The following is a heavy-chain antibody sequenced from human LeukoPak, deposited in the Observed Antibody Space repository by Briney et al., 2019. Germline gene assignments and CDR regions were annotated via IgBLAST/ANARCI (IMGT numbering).Heavy chain of an antibody. CDR3: AKDLLMITFGGVIVS. Sequence: GGSLRLSCAASGFTFSSYAMSWVRQAPGKGLEWVSAISGSGGSTYYADSVKGRFTISRDNSKNTLYLQMNSLRAEDTAVYYCAKDLLMITFGGVIVSWGQGTLVTVSS. J-gene: IGHJ4*02. CDR2: ISGSGGST. D-gene: IGHD3-16*02. V-gene: IGHV3-23*01. CDR1: GFTFSSYA.